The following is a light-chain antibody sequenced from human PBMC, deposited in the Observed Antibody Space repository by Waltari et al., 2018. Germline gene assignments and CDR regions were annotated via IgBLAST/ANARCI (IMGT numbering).Light chain of an antibody. CDR2: DVD. CDR3: CSYAGRGTFV. Sequence: QSALSQPASVSGYPGQSVTVSCTGSSSDVGDYNFVSWYRQHPGKAPELMIHDVDKRPSGVSNRFSGSKSGNTASLTISGLQAEDQADYYCCSYAGRGTFVFGTGTQVTVL. J-gene: IGLJ1*01. CDR1: SSDVGDYNF. V-gene: IGLV2-23*02.